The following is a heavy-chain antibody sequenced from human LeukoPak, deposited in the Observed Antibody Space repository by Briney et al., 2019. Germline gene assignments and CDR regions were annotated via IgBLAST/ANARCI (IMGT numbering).Heavy chain of an antibody. D-gene: IGHD5-24*01. V-gene: IGHV1-46*01. CDR2: INPSGGST. CDR1: GYTFTSYY. CDR3: ARDPRDGYNPYNWFDP. Sequence: ASVKVSCKASGYTFTSYYMHWVRQAPGQGLEWMGIINPSGGSTSYAQKFQGRVTMTRDTSTSTVYMELSSLRSEDTAVYYCARDPRDGYNPYNWFDPWGQGTLVTVSS. J-gene: IGHJ5*02.